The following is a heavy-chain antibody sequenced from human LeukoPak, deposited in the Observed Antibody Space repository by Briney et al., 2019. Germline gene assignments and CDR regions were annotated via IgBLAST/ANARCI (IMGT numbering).Heavy chain of an antibody. V-gene: IGHV3-21*01. J-gene: IGHJ5*02. D-gene: IGHD1-26*01. CDR2: ISSCGTYR. Sequence: GGSLRLSCAASGFTLSAYSINWVPQAPGRGLGWVSSISSCGTYRYFAESVKGRFTTPRDNAKNSLSLQMDSRGAEDTALYYSAGVFRYGGRYHHWFVPGGQGTLVTVPS. CDR3: AGVFRYGGRYHHWFVP. CDR1: GFTLSAYS.